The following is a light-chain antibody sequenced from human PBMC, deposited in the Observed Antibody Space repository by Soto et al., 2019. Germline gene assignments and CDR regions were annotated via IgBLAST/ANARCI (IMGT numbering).Light chain of an antibody. Sequence: IVLTQSPGTLSVSPGERVILSCRASQTLRNKLAWYQQKPGQAPRLLIYGGFTRATGIPARFSGSGSGTEFTLIINSLQSEDFAIYYCQQHNALPLTFGPGTKLDLK. CDR2: GGF. CDR1: QTLRNK. CDR3: QQHNALPLT. J-gene: IGKJ3*01. V-gene: IGKV3-15*01.